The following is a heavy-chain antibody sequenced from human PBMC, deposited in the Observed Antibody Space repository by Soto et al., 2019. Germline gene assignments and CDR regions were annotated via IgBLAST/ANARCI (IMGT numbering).Heavy chain of an antibody. Sequence: ASLQDSCKASGGTFSGYAIFWVRQAPGQGLEWMGGIIPIFGTANYAQKFQGRVTITADKSTSTAYMELSSLRSEDTAVYYCARDDYVWGSYRFTFDPWGQGTLVTVS. CDR2: IIPIFGTA. CDR1: GGTFSGYA. D-gene: IGHD3-16*02. V-gene: IGHV1-69*06. J-gene: IGHJ5*02. CDR3: ARDDYVWGSYRFTFDP.